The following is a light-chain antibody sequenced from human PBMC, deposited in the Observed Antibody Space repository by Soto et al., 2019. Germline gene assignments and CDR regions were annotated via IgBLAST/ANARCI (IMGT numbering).Light chain of an antibody. CDR1: SSYVGGYNY. CDR2: AVT. CDR3: SSCPSSSTL. Sequence: QSVLTQPTSVSGSPGQSITISCTGTSSYVGGYNYVSWYQQHPGKSPNLMIYAVTDRPSGVSSRFSGSKSGNTASLTISGLQAEDEADYYCSSCPSSSTLFGTGTKLTVL. J-gene: IGLJ1*01. V-gene: IGLV2-14*01.